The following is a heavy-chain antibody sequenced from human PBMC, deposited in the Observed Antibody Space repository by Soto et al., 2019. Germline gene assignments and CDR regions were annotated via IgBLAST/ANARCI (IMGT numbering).Heavy chain of an antibody. V-gene: IGHV3-33*01. D-gene: IGHD4-17*01. Sequence: GGSLRLSCAASGFTFSSYGMRWVRQAPGKGLEWVAVIWYDGSNKYYADSVKGRFTISRDNSKNTLYLQMNSLRAEDTAVYYCARAHMTTVTTHAFDIWGQGTMVTVSS. CDR3: ARAHMTTVTTHAFDI. CDR1: GFTFSSYG. CDR2: IWYDGSNK. J-gene: IGHJ3*02.